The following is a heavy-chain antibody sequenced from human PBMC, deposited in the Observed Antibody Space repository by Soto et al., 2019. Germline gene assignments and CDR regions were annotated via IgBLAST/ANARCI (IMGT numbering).Heavy chain of an antibody. CDR2: ISYDGSNK. CDR3: ARDSGRYFDWPQVGYVDY. CDR1: GFPFSSYS. J-gene: IGHJ4*02. D-gene: IGHD3-9*01. V-gene: IGHV3-30-3*01. Sequence: GGSLRLSCAASGFPFSSYSMHWVRQAPGKGLEWVSVISYDGSNKYYADSVKGRFTISRDNSKNTLYLQMNSLRAEDTAVYYCARDSGRYFDWPQVGYVDYWGQGTLVTVSS.